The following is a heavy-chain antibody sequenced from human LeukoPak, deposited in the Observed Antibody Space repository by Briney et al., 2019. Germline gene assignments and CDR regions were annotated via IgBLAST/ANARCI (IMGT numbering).Heavy chain of an antibody. D-gene: IGHD1-26*01. CDR3: AKDGTVSRGSYYDYYYYYGMDV. CDR2: ISGSGGST. V-gene: IGHV3-23*01. Sequence: PGGSLRLSCAASGFTFSSYAMSWVRQAPGKGLEWVSAISGSGGSTYYADSVKGRFTISRDNSKNTLYLQMNSLRAEDTAVYYCAKDGTVSRGSYYDYYYYYGMDVWGQGTTVTVSS. CDR1: GFTFSSYA. J-gene: IGHJ6*02.